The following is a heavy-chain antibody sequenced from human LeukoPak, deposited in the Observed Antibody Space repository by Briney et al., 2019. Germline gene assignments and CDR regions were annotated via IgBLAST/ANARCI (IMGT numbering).Heavy chain of an antibody. V-gene: IGHV4-59*08. Sequence: SETLSLTCPVSAPSVSNYYWAWVRQPPGRGLEWVVYIYYSGATYSNPSIKSRATISVDTSNNQFSLKLTSVTAPAPAVYYWARHLDSATYPLDYWGQGTLVTVSS. CDR2: IYYSGAT. J-gene: IGHJ4*02. D-gene: IGHD1-26*01. CDR3: ARHLDSATYPLDY. CDR1: APSVSNYY.